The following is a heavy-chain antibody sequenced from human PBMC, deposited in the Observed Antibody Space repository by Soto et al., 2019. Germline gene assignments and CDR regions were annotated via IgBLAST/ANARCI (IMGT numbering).Heavy chain of an antibody. CDR2: IYYSGST. CDR3: ARVGGFGATTMDY. CDR1: GGSISSGDYY. V-gene: IGHV4-30-4*01. J-gene: IGHJ4*02. D-gene: IGHD3-10*01. Sequence: QVQLQESGPGLVKPSQTLSLTCTVSGGSISSGDYYWSWIRQPPGKGLEWIGYIYYSGSTYYNPSLKRRVNVSLDXXKSQFSLMLSSVTAADTAVYYCARVGGFGATTMDYWGQGTLVTVSS.